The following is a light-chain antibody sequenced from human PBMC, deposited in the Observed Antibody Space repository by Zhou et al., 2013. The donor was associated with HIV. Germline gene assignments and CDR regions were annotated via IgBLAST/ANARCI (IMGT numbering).Light chain of an antibody. J-gene: IGKJ4*01. CDR2: DTF. CDR1: QSVNYQ. CDR3: QQYGGSPLVT. V-gene: IGKV3-20*01. Sequence: EIVLTQSPGTLSLSPGERATLSCRASQSVNYQLAWYQQKPGQAPRLLIYDTFNRATGIPARFSGSGSGTDFILTISRLESEDFAVYYCQQYGGSPLVTFGGGTRVEMK.